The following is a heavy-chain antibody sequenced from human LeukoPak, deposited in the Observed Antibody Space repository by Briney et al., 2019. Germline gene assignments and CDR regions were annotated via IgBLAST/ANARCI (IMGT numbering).Heavy chain of an antibody. Sequence: GGSLRLSCAASGFTFSTAWMNWVRQAPGKGLEWVGRIKTNSDGGTTDYAAPVKGRFTISRDDSKNTLFLQMNSLKNEDTAVYYCATFSDGSPYWGQGTLVTVSS. V-gene: IGHV3-15*07. J-gene: IGHJ4*02. CDR1: GFTFSTAW. CDR3: ATFSDGSPY. D-gene: IGHD3-10*01. CDR2: IKTNSDGGTT.